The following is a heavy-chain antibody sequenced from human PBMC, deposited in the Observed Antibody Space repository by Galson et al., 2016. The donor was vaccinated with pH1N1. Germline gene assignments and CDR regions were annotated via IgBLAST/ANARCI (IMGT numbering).Heavy chain of an antibody. CDR2: ISGSGRDT. J-gene: IGHJ6*02. CDR3: ARVGDFWSYYYYNMDV. D-gene: IGHD3-3*01. V-gene: IGHV3-23*01. CDR1: GFTFNKYA. Sequence: SLRLSCAASGFTFNKYAMTWVRQAPGKGLEWVSAISGSGRDTYYADSVKGRFTISRDNSKNTLYLQMNSLRVEDTAVYYCARVGDFWSYYYYNMDVWGQGTTVTVSS.